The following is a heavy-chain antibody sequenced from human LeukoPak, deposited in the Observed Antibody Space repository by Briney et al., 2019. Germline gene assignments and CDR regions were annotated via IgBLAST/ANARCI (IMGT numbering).Heavy chain of an antibody. J-gene: IGHJ6*02. Sequence: SETLSLTCAVSGGSISSYYWTWIRQPPGKGLEWVGYVQNSAIYRAKIKSSPSLQSRVSLSIDTSKNQVSLTVNSVTAADTAVYYCARLSSTLYYSMDVWGPGTAVTVSS. D-gene: IGHD6-6*01. V-gene: IGHV4-59*08. CDR3: ARLSSTLYYSMDV. CDR2: VQNSAIYRAKI. CDR1: GGSISSYY.